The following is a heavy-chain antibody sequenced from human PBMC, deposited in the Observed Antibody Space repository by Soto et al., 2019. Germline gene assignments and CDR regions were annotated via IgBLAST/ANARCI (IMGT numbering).Heavy chain of an antibody. CDR1: GFTFSTYS. D-gene: IGHD6-19*01. V-gene: IGHV3-21*01. Sequence: EVQLVESGGGLVKPGGSLRLSCAASGFTFSTYSMSWVRQAPGKGLEWVSSISPSSTSIHYADSVKGRFTISRDNAEKSVYMQMNSLRADDTAIYYCAKDRSENFWVYYYAMDVWGQGTAVTVSS. J-gene: IGHJ6*02. CDR2: ISPSSTSI. CDR3: AKDRSENFWVYYYAMDV.